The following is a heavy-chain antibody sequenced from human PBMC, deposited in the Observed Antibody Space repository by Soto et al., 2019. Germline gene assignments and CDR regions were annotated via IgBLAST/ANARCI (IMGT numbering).Heavy chain of an antibody. V-gene: IGHV4-30-2*01. CDR3: AGSGEGRRVYFFDY. J-gene: IGHJ4*02. CDR2: IYHSGST. Sequence: SETLSLTCAVSGGSISSGGYSWSWIRQPPGKGLEWIGYIYHSGSTNYNPSLKSRVTISVDTSKNLFSLKLSSVTAADTAVYYCAGSGEGRRVYFFDYWGQGSLVTVSS. D-gene: IGHD3-10*01. CDR1: GGSISSGGYS.